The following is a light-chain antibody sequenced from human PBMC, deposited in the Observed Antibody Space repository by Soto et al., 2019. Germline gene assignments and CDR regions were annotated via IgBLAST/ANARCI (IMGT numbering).Light chain of an antibody. Sequence: VLTQSPGTLSLSPGEKDTISCRASQKVSGEYLAWYQQKTGQAPRLLTFGASGRAAGISARFSGSGSGADFTFPISRLEPEDFEVYYCQKFGSSPHTFGGGTKVDIK. CDR2: GAS. V-gene: IGKV3-20*01. J-gene: IGKJ4*01. CDR3: QKFGSSPHT. CDR1: QKVSGEY.